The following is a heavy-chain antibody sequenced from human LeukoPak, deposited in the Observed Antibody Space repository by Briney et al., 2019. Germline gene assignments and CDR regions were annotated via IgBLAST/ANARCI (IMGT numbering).Heavy chain of an antibody. V-gene: IGHV6-1*01. D-gene: IGHD6-13*01. CDR2: TYYRSKWYS. CDR1: GDTVSSNSAA. Sequence: SQTLSLTCAISGDTVSSNSAAWNWIRQSPSRGLEWLGRTYYRSKWYSDYAVSVKSRISINPDTSKNQFSLQLTSVTAADTAVYYCASFWVIGYSSNTWFDPWGQGTLVTVSS. J-gene: IGHJ5*02. CDR3: ASFWVIGYSSNTWFDP.